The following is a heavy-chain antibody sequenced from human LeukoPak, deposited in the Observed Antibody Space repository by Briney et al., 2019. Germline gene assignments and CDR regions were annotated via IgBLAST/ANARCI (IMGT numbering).Heavy chain of an antibody. CDR2: IYYSGST. CDR1: GGSISSYY. Sequence: SETLSLTCTVSGGSISSYYWSWIRQPPGKGLEWIGYIYYSGSTNYNPSLKSRVTISVDTSKNQFSLKLSSVTAADTAVYYCARRGALTAARYFDLWGRGTLVTVSS. V-gene: IGHV4-59*08. J-gene: IGHJ2*01. CDR3: ARRGALTAARYFDL. D-gene: IGHD2-2*01.